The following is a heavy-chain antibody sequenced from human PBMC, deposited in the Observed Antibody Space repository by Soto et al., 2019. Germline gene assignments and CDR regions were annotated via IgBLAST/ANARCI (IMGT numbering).Heavy chain of an antibody. CDR1: GGSISSYY. CDR3: AREIKLGVDFWSGYRNWFDP. V-gene: IGHV4-4*07. Sequence: SETLSLTCTVSGGSISSYYGSWIRQPAGKGLEWIGRIYTSGSTNYNPSLKSRVTMSVDTSKNQFSLKLSSVTAADTAVYYCAREIKLGVDFWSGYRNWFDPWGQGTLVTVSS. J-gene: IGHJ5*02. CDR2: IYTSGST. D-gene: IGHD3-3*01.